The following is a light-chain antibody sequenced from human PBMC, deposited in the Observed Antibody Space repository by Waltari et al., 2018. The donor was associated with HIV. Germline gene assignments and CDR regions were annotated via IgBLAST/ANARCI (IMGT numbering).Light chain of an antibody. V-gene: IGLV4-69*01. Sequence: QLVLTQSPSASASLGASVKVTCTLSSGHSNYAIAWHQQQPEKAPRYLMKLNSDGSHSKGGGIPDRFSCSRSGAERYLTISSLQSDDEADYYCQAWGTGIWVFGGGTKLTVL. CDR3: QAWGTGIWV. CDR2: LNSDGSH. CDR1: SGHSNYA. J-gene: IGLJ3*02.